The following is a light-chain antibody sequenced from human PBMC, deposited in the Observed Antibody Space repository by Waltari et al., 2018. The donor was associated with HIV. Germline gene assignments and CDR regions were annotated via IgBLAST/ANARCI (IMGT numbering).Light chain of an antibody. Sequence: DIQMTQSPSSLSASVGERVTITCRSSQYINTYLNWYQQKPGTAPKALIYDASSLESGVPSRFSGSGLGTDFTLTISSLQPDDYATYFCQQTYTVPLTFGPGTKVDIK. J-gene: IGKJ3*01. V-gene: IGKV1-39*01. CDR2: DAS. CDR3: QQTYTVPLT. CDR1: QYINTY.